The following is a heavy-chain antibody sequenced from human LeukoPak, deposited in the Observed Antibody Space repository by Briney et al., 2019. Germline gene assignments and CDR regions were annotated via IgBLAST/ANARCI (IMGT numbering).Heavy chain of an antibody. D-gene: IGHD1-1*01. CDR2: IRASGGTA. CDR3: ARDQLGAVLYFDY. Sequence: GGTLRLSCSASGFTFSSYAMSWVRQAPGKGLEWVSAIRASGGTAYYADSVKGRFTISRDNSKNTLYLQINSLRVEDTAVYYCARDQLGAVLYFDYWGQGTLVTVSS. J-gene: IGHJ4*02. V-gene: IGHV3-23*01. CDR1: GFTFSSYA.